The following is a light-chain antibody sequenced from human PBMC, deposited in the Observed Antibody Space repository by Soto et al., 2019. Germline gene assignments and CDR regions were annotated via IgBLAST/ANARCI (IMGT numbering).Light chain of an antibody. CDR1: PSISNY. Sequence: DIQMTQSPSSLSASGGDRVTINCLASPSISNYLNWYQQKPWKAPKLLIYAASSLQSGVPSRFSGSVSGTEFTLTICLLKPEDFANDDCQQSYSTCWTFGQGTKVYIK. CDR3: QQSYSTCWT. J-gene: IGKJ1*01. V-gene: IGKV1-39*01. CDR2: AAS.